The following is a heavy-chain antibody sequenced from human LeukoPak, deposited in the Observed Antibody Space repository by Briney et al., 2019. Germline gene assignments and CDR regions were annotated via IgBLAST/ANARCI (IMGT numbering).Heavy chain of an antibody. Sequence: PSETLSLTCAVSGGSISSSNWWSWVRQPPGKGLEWIGEIYHSGSTNYNPSLKSRVTISVDKSKNQFSLKLSSVTAADTAVYYCARTGRYFDWSYPKYYYYYYMDVWGKGTTVTISS. CDR2: IYHSGST. J-gene: IGHJ6*03. CDR3: ARTGRYFDWSYPKYYYYYYMDV. V-gene: IGHV4-4*02. D-gene: IGHD3-9*01. CDR1: GGSISSSNW.